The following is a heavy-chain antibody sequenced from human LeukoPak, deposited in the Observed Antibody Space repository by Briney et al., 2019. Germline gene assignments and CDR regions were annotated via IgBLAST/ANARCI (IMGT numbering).Heavy chain of an antibody. D-gene: IGHD3-3*01. CDR3: ARGITIFGVLIPQGPNWFDP. V-gene: IGHV3-48*01. Sequence: PGGSLRLSCAASGFTFSSYGMSWVRQAPGKGLEWVSYISSSNSTIYYADSVKGRFSISRDNAKSSLYLQMNSLRAEDTAVYYCARGITIFGVLIPQGPNWFDPWGQGTLVTVSS. CDR1: GFTFSSYG. J-gene: IGHJ5*02. CDR2: ISSSNSTI.